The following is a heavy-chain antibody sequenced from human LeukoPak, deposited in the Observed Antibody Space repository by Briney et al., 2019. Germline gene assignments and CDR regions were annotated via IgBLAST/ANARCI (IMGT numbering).Heavy chain of an antibody. D-gene: IGHD1-26*01. Sequence: SEILSLTCTVSGGSISSYYWSWIRQPPGKGLEWIGYIYYSGSTNYNPSLKSRVTISVDTSKNQFSLKLSSVTAADTAVYYCASAYSNWFDPWGQGTLVTVSS. CDR2: IYYSGST. CDR3: ASAYSNWFDP. J-gene: IGHJ5*02. CDR1: GGSISSYY. V-gene: IGHV4-59*01.